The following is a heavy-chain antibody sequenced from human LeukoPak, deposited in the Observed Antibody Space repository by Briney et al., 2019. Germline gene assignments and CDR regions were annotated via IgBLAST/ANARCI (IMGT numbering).Heavy chain of an antibody. CDR2: INPKSGGT. CDR3: ARVVPAAVLGDYFDY. Sequence: ASVKVSCKTSGYTFSGFYIHWVRQAPSQGLEWMGWINPKSGGTKYLKKFRGRVTMTRDTSIATAYIEVNRLTSDDTADYYCARVVPAAVLGDYFDYWGQGTLVTVSS. D-gene: IGHD2-2*01. V-gene: IGHV1-2*02. J-gene: IGHJ4*02. CDR1: GYTFSGFY.